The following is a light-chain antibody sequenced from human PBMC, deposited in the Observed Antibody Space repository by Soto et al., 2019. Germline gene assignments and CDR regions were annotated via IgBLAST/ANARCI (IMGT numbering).Light chain of an antibody. V-gene: IGLV2-14*01. CDR2: EVS. J-gene: IGLJ1*01. CDR3: SSYTGSSTLV. CDR1: SSDVGGYNY. Sequence: QSALTQPASVSASPGQSITISCTGTSSDVGGYNYVSWYQQHPGKAPKLMIYEVSNRPSGVSNRFSGAKSGNTASLTISGLQAEDEADYYCSSYTGSSTLVFGTGTKLTVL.